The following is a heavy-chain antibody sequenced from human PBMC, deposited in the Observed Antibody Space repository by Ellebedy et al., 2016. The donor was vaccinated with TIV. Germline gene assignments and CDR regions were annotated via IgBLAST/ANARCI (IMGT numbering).Heavy chain of an antibody. V-gene: IGHV4-39*01. D-gene: IGHD3-22*01. Sequence: SETLSLTXTVSGGSISSSSYYWGWIRQPPGKGLEWIGSIYYSGNTYYNPSLKSRVTISVDTSKNQFSLRLTSVTAADTAVYYCARSLAYYYDSSGYLHWGQGTLITVSS. CDR3: ARSLAYYYDSSGYLH. CDR2: IYYSGNT. CDR1: GGSISSSSYY. J-gene: IGHJ4*02.